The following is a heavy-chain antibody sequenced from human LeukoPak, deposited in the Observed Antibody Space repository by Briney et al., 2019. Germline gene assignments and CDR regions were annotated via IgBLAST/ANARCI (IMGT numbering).Heavy chain of an antibody. J-gene: IGHJ6*02. CDR3: VRDTSVSRMDV. CDR1: GFTVSSNQ. V-gene: IGHV3-53*01. CDR2: IYSGGNT. Sequence: GGSLRLSCVASGFTVSSNQITWVRQAPGKGLEWVSVIYSGGNTYAADSVRGRFTISRDNAKNTLYLQMNSLRVDDTGVYYCVRDTSVSRMDVWGPGTTVTVSS.